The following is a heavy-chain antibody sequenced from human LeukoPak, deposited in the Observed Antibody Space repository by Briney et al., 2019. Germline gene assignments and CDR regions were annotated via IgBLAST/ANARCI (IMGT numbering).Heavy chain of an antibody. CDR2: INAGNGNT. V-gene: IGHV1-3*03. CDR3: TSRVFGPPRYMDV. CDR1: GYTFTSYA. J-gene: IGHJ6*03. Sequence: ASVKVSCKASGYTFTSYAMHWVRQAPGQRLEWMGWINAGNGNTKYSQEFQGRVTITADKSTSTAYMELSSLRSEDTAVYYCTSRVFGPPRYMDVWGKGTTVTVSS. D-gene: IGHD3/OR15-3a*01.